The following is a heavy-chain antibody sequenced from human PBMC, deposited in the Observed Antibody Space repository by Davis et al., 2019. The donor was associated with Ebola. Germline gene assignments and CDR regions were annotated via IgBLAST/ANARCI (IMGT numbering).Heavy chain of an antibody. J-gene: IGHJ4*02. CDR3: TTDPQYNWNPGVDY. CDR2: IKSKTDGGTT. V-gene: IGHV3-15*01. D-gene: IGHD1-20*01. CDR1: GFTFSSAW. Sequence: GESLKISCAASGFTFSSAWMSWVRQAPGKGLEWVGRIKSKTDGGTTDYAAPVKGRFTISRDDSKNTLYLQMNSLKTEDTAVYYCTTDPQYNWNPGVDYWGQGTLVTVS.